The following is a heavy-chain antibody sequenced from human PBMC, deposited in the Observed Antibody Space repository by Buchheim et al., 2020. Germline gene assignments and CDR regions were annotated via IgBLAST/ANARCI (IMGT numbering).Heavy chain of an antibody. V-gene: IGHV3-73*01. D-gene: IGHD3-16*01. CDR1: GFAFSGSA. CDR3: TTTYAYGDKVSFNL. CDR2: IRSQTSSYET. Sequence: EVQLVESGGGLVQPGGSLKLSCAASGFAFSGSAMHWVRQASGKGLEWVGRIRSQTSSYETTYAASVKGRFTISRDHSKNTTYLQMNSLKSEDTAVYYCTTTYAYGDKVSFNLWGQGT. J-gene: IGHJ3*01.